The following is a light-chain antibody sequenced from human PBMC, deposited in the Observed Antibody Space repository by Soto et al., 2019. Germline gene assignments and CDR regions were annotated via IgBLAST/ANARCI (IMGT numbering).Light chain of an antibody. CDR1: SSDVGGYNY. V-gene: IGLV2-14*01. Sequence: QSVLTQPASVSGSPGQSITISCTGTSSDVGGYNYVSWYQQHPDKAPKLMIYEVSNRPSGVSNRFSGSKSGNTASLTISGLQAEDEADYYCQSYDSSLSGYVFGTGTKVTVL. CDR2: EVS. CDR3: QSYDSSLSGYV. J-gene: IGLJ1*01.